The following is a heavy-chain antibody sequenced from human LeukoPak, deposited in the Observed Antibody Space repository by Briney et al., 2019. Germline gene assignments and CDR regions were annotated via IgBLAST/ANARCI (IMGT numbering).Heavy chain of an antibody. V-gene: IGHV3-21*01. CDR3: AARAEYTGPGSYRDY. Sequence: GGSLRLSCAASGFTFSSYSMNWVRQAPGKGLEWVSSISSSSSYIYYADSVKGRFTISRDNAKNSLYLQMNSLRAEDTAVYYCAARAEYTGPGSYRDYWGQGTLVTVSS. J-gene: IGHJ4*02. CDR1: GFTFSSYS. D-gene: IGHD3-10*01. CDR2: ISSSSSYI.